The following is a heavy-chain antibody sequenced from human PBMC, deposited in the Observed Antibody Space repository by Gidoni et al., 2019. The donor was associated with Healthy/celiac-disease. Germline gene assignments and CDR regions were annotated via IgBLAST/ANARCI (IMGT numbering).Heavy chain of an antibody. J-gene: IGHJ5*02. D-gene: IGHD2-21*02. Sequence: QVQLLQSGAEVKKLGSSVKVYCKASGGTFISYPISWVRQASGQGLEWMGRSIPIFGIANYAQKFQGRVTITADKSTSKAYMELSSLRAEDTAVYDCARDQGGVTQRVDWFDPWGQGTLVTVSS. CDR1: GGTFISYP. V-gene: IGHV1-69*04. CDR2: SIPIFGIA. CDR3: ARDQGGVTQRVDWFDP.